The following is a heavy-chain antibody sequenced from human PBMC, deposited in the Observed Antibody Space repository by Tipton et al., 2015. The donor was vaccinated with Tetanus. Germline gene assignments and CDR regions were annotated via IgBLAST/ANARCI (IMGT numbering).Heavy chain of an antibody. D-gene: IGHD1-26*01. J-gene: IGHJ5*01. CDR3: AKVRGTLRYSFDS. Sequence: SLRLSCAASGFTFDSYPMNWVRQAPGKGLEWVSVSYSGGSYAYYADSVKGRFTTSRDDSKSTLFLHMTSLRVEDTAVYYCAKVRGTLRYSFDSWGQGTLVTVSS. CDR2: SYSGGSYA. V-gene: IGHV3-23*03. CDR1: GFTFDSYP.